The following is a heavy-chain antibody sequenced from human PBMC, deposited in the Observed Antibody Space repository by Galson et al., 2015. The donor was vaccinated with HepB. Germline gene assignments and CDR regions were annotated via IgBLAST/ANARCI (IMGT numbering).Heavy chain of an antibody. CDR2: IVVGSGNT. D-gene: IGHD3-9*01. V-gene: IGHV1-58*01. J-gene: IGHJ4*02. CDR3: AAELLRYFDWEYYFDY. CDR1: GFTFTSSA. Sequence: SVKVSCKASGFTFTSSAVQWVRQARGQRLEWIGWIVVGSGNTNYAQKFQERVTITRDMSTSTAYMELSSLRSEDTAVYYCAAELLRYFDWEYYFDYWGQGTLVTVSS.